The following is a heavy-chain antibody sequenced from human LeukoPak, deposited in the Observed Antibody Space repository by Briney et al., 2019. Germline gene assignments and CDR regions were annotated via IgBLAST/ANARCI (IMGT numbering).Heavy chain of an antibody. V-gene: IGHV7-4-1*02. CDR3: VRDLLDTAMVPDY. Sequence: ASVKVSCKASGYTFTNYAMNWVRQAPGQGLEWMGWINTNTGNPTYAQGFTGRFVFSLDTSVSTAYLQISSLKAEDTAMYYCVRDLLDTAMVPDYWSQGTLVTVSS. CDR2: INTNTGNP. D-gene: IGHD5-18*01. J-gene: IGHJ4*02. CDR1: GYTFTNYA.